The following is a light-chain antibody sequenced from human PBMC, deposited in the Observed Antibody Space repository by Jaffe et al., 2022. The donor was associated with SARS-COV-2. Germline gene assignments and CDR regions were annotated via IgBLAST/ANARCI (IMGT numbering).Light chain of an antibody. Sequence: QSVLTQPPSVSGAPGQRVTISCTGSGSDIGAGYDVHWYQHLPGTAPKLLIYANTNRPSGVPDRFSGTKSGTSASLAITGLQAEDEADYYCQSYDSSLSGYVFGTGTKVTVL. J-gene: IGLJ1*01. CDR2: ANT. V-gene: IGLV1-40*01. CDR3: QSYDSSLSGYV. CDR1: GSDIGAGYD.